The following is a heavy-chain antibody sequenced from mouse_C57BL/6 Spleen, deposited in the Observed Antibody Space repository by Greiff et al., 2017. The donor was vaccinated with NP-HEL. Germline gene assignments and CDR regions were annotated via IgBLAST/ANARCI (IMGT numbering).Heavy chain of an antibody. V-gene: IGHV1-74*01. Sequence: QVQLQQPGAELVKPGASVKVSCKASGYTFTSYWMHWVKQRPGQGLEWIGRIHPSDSDTNYNQKFKGKATLTVDTSSSTAYMELHSLTSEDSAVYFCASNRYAMDYWGQGTSVTVSS. CDR3: ASNRYAMDY. CDR2: IHPSDSDT. CDR1: GYTFTSYW. J-gene: IGHJ4*01. D-gene: IGHD2-1*01.